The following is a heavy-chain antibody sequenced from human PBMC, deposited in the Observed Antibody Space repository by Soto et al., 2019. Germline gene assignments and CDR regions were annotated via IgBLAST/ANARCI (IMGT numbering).Heavy chain of an antibody. CDR2: IIQIFCTS. J-gene: IGHJ6*02. V-gene: IGHV1-69*13. CDR3: LRSPSSGGDWLGYYYGMDV. D-gene: IGHD2-21*02. Sequence: AVKVSCQGTRGTFICYAISWVRQAPAQGLEWMGGIIQIFCTSNYAQKFQGRVTITLHGSTNTAHMDLSSLRSTETDVYFFLRSPSSGGDWLGYYYGMDVWGQGTTVTVSS. CDR1: RGTFICYA.